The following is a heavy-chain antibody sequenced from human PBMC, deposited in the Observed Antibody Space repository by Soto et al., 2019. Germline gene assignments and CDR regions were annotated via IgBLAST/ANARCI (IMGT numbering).Heavy chain of an antibody. Sequence: PSETLSLTCTVSGDSITNYYWSWIRQPPGKGLEWIGYMSYSGSTNYNPSLKSRVTISVDTSKNQFSLKLTSVTAADTAVYYCARNGECTRPGCIVGWFDPWGQGTLVTVSS. CDR1: GDSITNYY. CDR2: MSYSGST. D-gene: IGHD3-10*01. J-gene: IGHJ5*02. CDR3: ARNGECTRPGCIVGWFDP. V-gene: IGHV4-59*01.